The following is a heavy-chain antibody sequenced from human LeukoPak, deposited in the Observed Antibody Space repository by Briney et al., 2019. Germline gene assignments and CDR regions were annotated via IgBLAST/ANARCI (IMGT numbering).Heavy chain of an antibody. Sequence: GGSLRLSCAASGITFNWSWMNWVRQAPGKGLEWVANMDPSGSQKRYVDSVKGRFTISKDNSGTSLYLDMYSLRDEDTAMYYCAIWTSGNFWGQGTLVTVSS. CDR2: MDPSGSQK. D-gene: IGHD1-1*01. CDR1: GITFNWSW. V-gene: IGHV3-7*01. CDR3: AIWTSGNF. J-gene: IGHJ4*02.